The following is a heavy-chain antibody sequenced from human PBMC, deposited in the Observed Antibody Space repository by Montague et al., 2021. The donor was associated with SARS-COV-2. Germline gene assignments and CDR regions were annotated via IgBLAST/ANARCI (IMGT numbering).Heavy chain of an antibody. CDR2: IYWNDDK. V-gene: IGHV2-5*01. CDR1: GFSLDSRGVG. CDR3: AYKNSGGPIEYAN. Sequence: PALVKPTQTLTLTCTFSGFSLDSRGVGVGWIRQPPGKPLECLALIYWNDDKRYSPSLKTGLTVTKDTSRNHVVLRMTNMDTVDTATFFCAYKNSGGPIEYANGGQGAVGTVSS. J-gene: IGHJ4*02. D-gene: IGHD6-19*01.